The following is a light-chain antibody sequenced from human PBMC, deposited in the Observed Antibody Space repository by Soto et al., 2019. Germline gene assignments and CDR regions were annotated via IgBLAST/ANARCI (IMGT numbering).Light chain of an antibody. Sequence: EIVLTQSPGTLSLSPGERATLSCRASQSVSSSYLAWYQQKPGQAPRLLIYGAYSRATGITDRFSGSGSGTDFTLTISRLETEDFAVYYCQKCGRSLFTFGPGTQVDIK. CDR3: QKCGRSLFT. V-gene: IGKV3-20*01. J-gene: IGKJ3*01. CDR1: QSVSSSY. CDR2: GAY.